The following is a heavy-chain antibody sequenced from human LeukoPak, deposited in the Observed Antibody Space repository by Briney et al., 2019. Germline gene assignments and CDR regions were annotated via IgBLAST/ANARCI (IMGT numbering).Heavy chain of an antibody. J-gene: IGHJ3*02. CDR1: GGSFSGYY. CDR2: IYYSGST. Sequence: SETLSLTCAVYGGSFSGYYWSWIRQPPGKGLEWIGSIYYSGSTYYNPSLKSRVTISVDTSKNQFSLKLSSVTAADTAVYYCAWTDDAFDIWGQGTMVTVSS. V-gene: IGHV4-34*01. CDR3: AWTDDAFDI. D-gene: IGHD3/OR15-3a*01.